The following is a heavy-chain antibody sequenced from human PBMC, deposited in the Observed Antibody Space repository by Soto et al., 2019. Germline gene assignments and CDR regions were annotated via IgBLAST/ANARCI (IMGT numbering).Heavy chain of an antibody. J-gene: IGHJ5*02. CDR1: GYTFTGYY. CDR3: ARDWYYYGSGSHFEP. D-gene: IGHD3-10*01. CDR2: INPNSGGT. Sequence: ASVKVSCKASGYTFTGYYMHWVRQAPGQGLEWMGWINPNSGGTNYAQKFQGWVTMTRDTSISTAYMELSRLRSDDTAVYYCARDWYYYGSGSHFEPWGQGTLVTLSS. V-gene: IGHV1-2*04.